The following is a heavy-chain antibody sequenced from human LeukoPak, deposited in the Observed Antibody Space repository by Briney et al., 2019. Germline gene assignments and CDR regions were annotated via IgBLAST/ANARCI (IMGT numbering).Heavy chain of an antibody. CDR3: ARGDLSGYYYSY. J-gene: IGHJ4*02. CDR1: EFTFTNYW. D-gene: IGHD3-22*01. CDR2: ISSSGRTI. V-gene: IGHV3-48*01. Sequence: GGSLRLSCVTSEFTFTNYWMHWVRQAPGKGLQWISYISSSGRTIYYADSVKGRFTISRDNAKNSLFLQMNSLRAEDTAMYYCARGDLSGYYYSYWGQGTLVTVSS.